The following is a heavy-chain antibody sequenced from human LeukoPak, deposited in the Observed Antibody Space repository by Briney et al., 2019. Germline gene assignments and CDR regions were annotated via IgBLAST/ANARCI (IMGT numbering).Heavy chain of an antibody. D-gene: IGHD6-13*01. Sequence: GGSLRLSCAASGFTFSSYAMSWVRQAPGKGLEWVSGISDTSGTTYYADSVKGRFTISRDNSKNTLYLQMNSLRAEDTAVYYCAKRQGVTASGVDYWGQGTLVTVSS. CDR2: ISDTSGTT. J-gene: IGHJ4*02. CDR1: GFTFSSYA. CDR3: AKRQGVTASGVDY. V-gene: IGHV3-23*01.